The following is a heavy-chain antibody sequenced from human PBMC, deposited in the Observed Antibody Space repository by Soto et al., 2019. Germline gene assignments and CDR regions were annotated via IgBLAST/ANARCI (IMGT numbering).Heavy chain of an antibody. D-gene: IGHD3-3*01. CDR2: IYYSGST. CDR3: ARVLFGRGNWFDP. J-gene: IGHJ5*02. V-gene: IGHV4-59*01. CDR1: GGSISSYY. Sequence: QVQLQESGPGLVKPSETLSPTCTVSGGSISSYYWSWIRQPPGKGLEWIGYIYYSGSTNYNPSLKSRVTISVDTSKNQFSLKLSSVTAADTAVYYCARVLFGRGNWFDPWGQGTLVTVSS.